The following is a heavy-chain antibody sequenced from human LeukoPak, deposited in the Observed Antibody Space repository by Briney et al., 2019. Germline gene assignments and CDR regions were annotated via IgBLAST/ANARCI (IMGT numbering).Heavy chain of an antibody. Sequence: ETLSLTCAVSGGSISSGGYSWSWIRQPPGKGLEWVSSISSSSSYIYYADSVKGRFTISRDNAKNSLYLQMNSLRAEDTAVYYCAIPVRSGSLLGMDVWGQGTTVTVSS. V-gene: IGHV3-21*01. CDR3: AIPVRSGSLLGMDV. J-gene: IGHJ6*02. CDR1: GGSISSGGYS. CDR2: ISSSSSYI. D-gene: IGHD2-15*01.